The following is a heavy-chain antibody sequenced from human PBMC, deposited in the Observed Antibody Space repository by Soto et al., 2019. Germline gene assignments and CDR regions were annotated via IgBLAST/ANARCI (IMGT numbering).Heavy chain of an antibody. CDR2: MNSNSGNT. CDR3: ASYSPVNDAFDI. D-gene: IGHD2-21*01. J-gene: IGHJ3*02. Sequence: ASVKVSCKASGYTFTRYDINWVRQATGQGLEWMGWMNSNSGNTGYAQKFQGRVTMTRNTSISTAYMELSSLRSEDTAVYYCASYSPVNDAFDIWGQGTIVTVSS. V-gene: IGHV1-8*01. CDR1: GYTFTRYD.